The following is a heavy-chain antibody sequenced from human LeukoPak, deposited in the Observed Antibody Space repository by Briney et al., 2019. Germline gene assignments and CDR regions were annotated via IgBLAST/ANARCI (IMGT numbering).Heavy chain of an antibody. CDR3: ARVGTWELQRVFDY. V-gene: IGHV3-7*01. D-gene: IGHD1-26*01. J-gene: IGHJ4*02. CDR2: IKQDGSVK. CDR1: GFTFSNYW. Sequence: GGSLRLSCVASGFTFSNYWITWVRQSPGKGLEWVANIKQDGSVKYYVDSVKGRFTISRDNAMNSLYLQMNSLRAEDTAVYYCARVGTWELQRVFDYWGQGTPVTVSS.